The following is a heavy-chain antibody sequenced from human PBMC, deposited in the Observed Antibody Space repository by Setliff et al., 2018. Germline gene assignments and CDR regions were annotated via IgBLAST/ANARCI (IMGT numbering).Heavy chain of an antibody. CDR1: GGTFSSYA. J-gene: IGHJ4*02. D-gene: IGHD3-10*01. Sequence: ASVKVSCKASGGTFSSYAISWVRQAPGQGLEWMGGIIPIFGTANYAQKFQGRVTITTDESTSTAYMELSSLRSEDTAVYYCASLYNGSGSPTLDYWGQGTLVTVSS. V-gene: IGHV1-69*05. CDR2: IIPIFGTA. CDR3: ASLYNGSGSPTLDY.